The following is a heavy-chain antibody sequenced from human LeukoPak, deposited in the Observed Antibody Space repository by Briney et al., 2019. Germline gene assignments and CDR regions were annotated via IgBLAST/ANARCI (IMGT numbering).Heavy chain of an antibody. J-gene: IGHJ4*02. CDR2: INHSGST. CDR1: GGSFSGYY. D-gene: IGHD3-3*01. V-gene: IGHV4-34*01. Sequence: SETLSLTCAVYGGSFSGYYWSWIRQPPGKGLEWIGEINHSGSTNYNPSLKSRVTISVDTSKNQFSLKLSSVTAADTAVYYCARRRIFGVVHIDYWGQGTLVTVSS. CDR3: ARRRIFGVVHIDY.